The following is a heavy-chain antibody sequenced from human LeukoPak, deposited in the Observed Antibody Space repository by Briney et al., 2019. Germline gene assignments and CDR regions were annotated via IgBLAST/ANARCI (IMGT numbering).Heavy chain of an antibody. CDR1: GFTVSSNY. CDR2: IYSGGST. J-gene: IGHJ3*02. CDR3: ARPGPDAFDI. Sequence: GGSLRPSCAASGFTVSSNYMSWVRQAPGKGLEWVSVIYSGGSTYCADSVKGRFTFSRDNSKNTLYLQMNSLRAEDTAVYYCARPGPDAFDIWGQGTMVTVSS. V-gene: IGHV3-66*04.